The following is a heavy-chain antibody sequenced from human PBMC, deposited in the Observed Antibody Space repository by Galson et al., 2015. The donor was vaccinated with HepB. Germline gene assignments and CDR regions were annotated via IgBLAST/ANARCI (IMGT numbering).Heavy chain of an antibody. Sequence: SVKVSCKASGYTFTSYDINWMRQATGQGLEWMGWMNPNSGNTGYAQKFQGRVTMTRNTSISTAYMELSSLRSEDTAVYYCARAPGIAVAGTENWFDPWGQGTLVTVSS. CDR1: GYTFTSYD. D-gene: IGHD6-19*01. J-gene: IGHJ5*02. CDR3: ARAPGIAVAGTENWFDP. V-gene: IGHV1-8*01. CDR2: MNPNSGNT.